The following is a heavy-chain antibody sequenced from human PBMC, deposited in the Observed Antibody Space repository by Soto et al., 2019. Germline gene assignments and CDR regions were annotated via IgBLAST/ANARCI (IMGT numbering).Heavy chain of an antibody. CDR1: GFTFSSYG. J-gene: IGHJ4*02. Sequence: QVQLVESGGGVVQPGRSLRLSCAASGFTFSSYGMHWVRQAPGKGLEWVAVISYDGSNTYYADSVKGRFTISRDNSKNTLYLQMNSLRAEDTAVYYCEKDGKDGGDGYNSESPYFDYWGQGTLVTVSS. V-gene: IGHV3-30*18. D-gene: IGHD5-12*01. CDR2: ISYDGSNT. CDR3: EKDGKDGGDGYNSESPYFDY.